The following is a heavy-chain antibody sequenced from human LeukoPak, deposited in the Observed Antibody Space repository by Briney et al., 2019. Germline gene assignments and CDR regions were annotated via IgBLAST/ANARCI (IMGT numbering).Heavy chain of an antibody. CDR1: GYTFTSYG. J-gene: IGHJ6*03. D-gene: IGHD3-10*01. Sequence: ASVKVSCKASGYTFTSYGISWVRQAPGQGLEWMGWISAYNGNTNYAQKLQGRVTMTTDTSTSTAYMELRSLRSDDTAVYYCARETDYYGSGSYPLYDYYYYMDVWGKGTRSPSP. CDR2: ISAYNGNT. V-gene: IGHV1-18*01. CDR3: ARETDYYGSGSYPLYDYYYYMDV.